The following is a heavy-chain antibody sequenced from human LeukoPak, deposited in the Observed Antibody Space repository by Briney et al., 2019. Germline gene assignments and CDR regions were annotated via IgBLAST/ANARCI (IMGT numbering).Heavy chain of an antibody. J-gene: IGHJ1*01. CDR3: AKEGYYYGSGSYYKYFQH. D-gene: IGHD3-10*01. CDR1: GFAFSNFA. Sequence: GGSLRLSCAASGFAFSNFAMGWVRQAPGKGLEWVSYIGASSASTYYADSVKGQFTISRDDSRNTLYLQMNSLRAEDTAVYYCAKEGYYYGSGSYYKYFQHWGQGVMVTVSS. CDR2: IGASSAST. V-gene: IGHV3-23*01.